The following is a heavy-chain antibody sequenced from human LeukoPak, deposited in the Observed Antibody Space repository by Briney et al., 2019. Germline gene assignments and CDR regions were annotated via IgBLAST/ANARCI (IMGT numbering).Heavy chain of an antibody. CDR1: GGTFSSYA. CDR3: ASFDGTYGDFDAFDI. CDR2: IIPIFGTA. V-gene: IGHV1-69*13. Sequence: GASVKVSCKASGGTFSSYAISWVRQAPGQGLEWMGGIIPIFGTANYAQKFQGRVTITADESTSTAYMELSSLRSEDTAVYYCASFDGTYGDFDAFDIWGQGTMVTVSS. D-gene: IGHD4-17*01. J-gene: IGHJ3*02.